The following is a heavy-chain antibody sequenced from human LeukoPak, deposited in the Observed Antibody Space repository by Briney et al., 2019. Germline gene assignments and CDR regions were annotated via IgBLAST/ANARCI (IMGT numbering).Heavy chain of an antibody. D-gene: IGHD6-19*01. J-gene: IGHJ1*01. CDR2: IWYDGSNK. CDR1: GFTFSSYG. CDR3: AREYSSGWFRAEYFQH. Sequence: PGGSLRLSCAASGFTFSSYGMHWVRQAPGKGLEWVAVIWYDGSNKYYADSVKGRFTISRDNSKNTLYLQMNSLRAEDTAVYYCAREYSSGWFRAEYFQHWGQGTLVTVSS. V-gene: IGHV3-33*01.